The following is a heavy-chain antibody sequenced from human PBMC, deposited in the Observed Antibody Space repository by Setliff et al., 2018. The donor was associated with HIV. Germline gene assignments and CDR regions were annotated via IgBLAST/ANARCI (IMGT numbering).Heavy chain of an antibody. Sequence: SETLSLTCGVSSGSINGYHWSWVRQAPGRGLEWIGYVSYSGSTSYNPSLKSRVTISVDTSKNQFSLKLSSVTAADTAVYYCASMERGSGFSNRNYFDYWGQGTLVTVSS. J-gene: IGHJ4*02. CDR3: ASMERGSGFSNRNYFDY. D-gene: IGHD6-19*01. CDR1: SGSINGYH. CDR2: VSYSGST. V-gene: IGHV4-59*01.